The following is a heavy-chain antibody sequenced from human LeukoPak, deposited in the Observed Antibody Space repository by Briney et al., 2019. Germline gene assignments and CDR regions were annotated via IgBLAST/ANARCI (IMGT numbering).Heavy chain of an antibody. V-gene: IGHV3-23*01. CDR3: AKDHSPTY. CDR2: ISGSGGST. CDR1: GFTFCSPA. Sequence: GGALRLSCAGSGFTFCSPALSWGRPAPGEGVEWVSGISGSGGSTYYADSVKGRFTISRDNSKNTLYMQMNSLRVEDTAVYYCAKDHSPTYWGQGTLVTVSS. D-gene: IGHD1-1*01. J-gene: IGHJ4*02.